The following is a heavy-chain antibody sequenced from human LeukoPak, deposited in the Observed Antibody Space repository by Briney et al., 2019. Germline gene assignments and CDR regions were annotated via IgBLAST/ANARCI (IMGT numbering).Heavy chain of an antibody. Sequence: GGSLRLSCAASGFTFDDFPMHWVRQQPGKGLEWASLISVDGDTKYYADSVRGRFTISRDNSKNSLYLQMNSLRTEDTAFYFCAKDIIGYAPLWGQGTLVTVSS. CDR1: GFTFDDFP. CDR3: AKDIIGYAPL. D-gene: IGHD2-2*01. J-gene: IGHJ4*02. CDR2: ISVDGDTK. V-gene: IGHV3-43*01.